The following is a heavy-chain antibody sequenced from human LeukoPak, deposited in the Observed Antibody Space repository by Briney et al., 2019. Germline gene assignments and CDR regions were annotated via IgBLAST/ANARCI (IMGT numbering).Heavy chain of an antibody. Sequence: GGTLRLSCAASGFTFSFYGMSWVRQAPGKGLEWVSALSGSGGTTYYADFMKGRFTISRDNSKNTLYLQMNSLRAEDTAVYYCARDRVGATLYFDYWGQGTLVTVSS. CDR1: GFTFSFYG. V-gene: IGHV3-23*01. J-gene: IGHJ4*02. CDR2: LSGSGGTT. CDR3: ARDRVGATLYFDY. D-gene: IGHD1-26*01.